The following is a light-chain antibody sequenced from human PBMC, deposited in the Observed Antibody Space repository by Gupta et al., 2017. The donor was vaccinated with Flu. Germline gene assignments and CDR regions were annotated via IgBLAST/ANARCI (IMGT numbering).Light chain of an antibody. CDR2: DAT. CDR3: QHRSKWLT. Sequence: SPAPLSLSQGETPTCTCRASLSVSNLFGYYQQTPDEAPRLLIFDATSSASSIASRFSGSGSGTDFTLTSSSLEQEDSAVYCWQHRSKWLTFGRGTKVEIK. J-gene: IGKJ4*01. V-gene: IGKV3-11*01. CDR1: LSVSNL.